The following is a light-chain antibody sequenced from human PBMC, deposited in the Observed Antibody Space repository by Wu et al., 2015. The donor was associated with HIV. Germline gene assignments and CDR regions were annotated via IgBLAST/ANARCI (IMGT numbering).Light chain of an antibody. J-gene: IGKJ1*01. CDR1: QSVLDN. CDR3: QQYNNLPWT. CDR2: GES. Sequence: EIVMTQSPATLSVSPGERVTLSCRASQSVLDNYAWYQQKPGQAPRLLMYGESNRATGVPARFSGSGSGTEFTLTISSLQSEDFAVYYCQQYNNLPWTFGQGTKV. V-gene: IGKV3-15*01.